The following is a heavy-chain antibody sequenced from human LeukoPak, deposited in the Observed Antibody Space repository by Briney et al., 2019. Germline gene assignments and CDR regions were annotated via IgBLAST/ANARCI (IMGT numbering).Heavy chain of an antibody. Sequence: GASVKVSCKAFGYTFTDYYIHWVKEAPGKGLEWTGRVDPEDGETTYAEKFQGRVTITADTSTDTAYMELNNLRSEDTAVYYCATMTTFDPWGQGTLVTVSP. D-gene: IGHD4-11*01. CDR3: ATMTTFDP. V-gene: IGHV1-69-2*01. J-gene: IGHJ5*02. CDR2: VDPEDGET. CDR1: GYTFTDYY.